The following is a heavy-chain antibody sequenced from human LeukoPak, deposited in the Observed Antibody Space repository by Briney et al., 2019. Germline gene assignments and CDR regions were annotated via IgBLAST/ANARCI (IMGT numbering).Heavy chain of an antibody. V-gene: IGHV3-21*05. Sequence: GGSLRLSCAASGFTFSSYSMNWVRQAPGKGLEWVSHITSSSNIYYADSVKGRFTISKDNAKNSLYLQMNSLRAEDTAVYYCARGGPGRSLTIVPERTKYYMDVWGKGATVTVSS. D-gene: IGHD1-26*01. CDR2: ITSSSNI. J-gene: IGHJ6*03. CDR3: ARGGPGRSLTIVPERTKYYMDV. CDR1: GFTFSSYS.